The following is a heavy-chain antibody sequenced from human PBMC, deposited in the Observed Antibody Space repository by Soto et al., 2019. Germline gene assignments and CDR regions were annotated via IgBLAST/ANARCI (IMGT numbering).Heavy chain of an antibody. CDR3: ARIASGNYYNDALSI. J-gene: IGHJ3*02. CDR2: INYSGST. Sequence: PSETLSLTCAVSGYSISSNNWWGWIRQPPGKGLEWIGYINYSGSTYYNPSLKSRVTMSVDTSKNQFSLKLHSVTAVDTAVYYCARIASGNYYNDALSIWGQGTMVTVSS. V-gene: IGHV4-28*01. CDR1: GYSISSNNW. D-gene: IGHD1-26*01.